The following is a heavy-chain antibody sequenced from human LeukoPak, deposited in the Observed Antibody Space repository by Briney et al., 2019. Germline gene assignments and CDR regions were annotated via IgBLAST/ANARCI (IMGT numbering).Heavy chain of an antibody. CDR1: GFTFSSYS. J-gene: IGHJ4*02. D-gene: IGHD2-2*01. CDR3: ARAPTVLVGYCSSSSCQADY. V-gene: IGHV3-48*01. Sequence: GGSLRLSCAASGFTFSSYSMNWVRQAPGKGLEWVSFISSSSSTIYYADSVKGRFIISRDNAQNSLYLQMNSLRAEDTAVYYCARAPTVLVGYCSSSSCQADYWGQGTLVTVSS. CDR2: ISSSSSTI.